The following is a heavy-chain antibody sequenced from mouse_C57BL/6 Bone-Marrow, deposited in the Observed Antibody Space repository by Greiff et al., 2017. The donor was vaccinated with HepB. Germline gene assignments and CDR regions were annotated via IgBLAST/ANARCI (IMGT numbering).Heavy chain of an antibody. J-gene: IGHJ4*01. V-gene: IGHV1-42*01. CDR3: ATASLVYYAMDY. Sequence: EVKLQESGPELVKPGASVKISCKASGYSFTGYYMNWVKQSPEKSLEWIGEINPSTGGTTYNQKFKAKATLTVDKSSSTAYMQLKSLTSEDSAVYYCATASLVYYAMDYWGQGTSVTVSS. D-gene: IGHD6-1*01. CDR2: INPSTGGT. CDR1: GYSFTGYY.